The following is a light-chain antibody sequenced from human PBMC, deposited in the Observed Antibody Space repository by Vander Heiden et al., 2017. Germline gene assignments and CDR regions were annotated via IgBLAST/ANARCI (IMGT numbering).Light chain of an antibody. CDR2: LNSDGSH. Sequence: QLVLTQSPSGSASLGASVKLSGTVRSGHSSDANEWHQQQPEKGPRYLMKLNSDGSHSNVVGFPHRFSGSSSGAERYLTISSLQSEDEAYYYCQTWGAGIQVFGGGTKLTVL. J-gene: IGLJ3*02. V-gene: IGLV4-69*01. CDR3: QTWGAGIQV. CDR1: SGHSSDA.